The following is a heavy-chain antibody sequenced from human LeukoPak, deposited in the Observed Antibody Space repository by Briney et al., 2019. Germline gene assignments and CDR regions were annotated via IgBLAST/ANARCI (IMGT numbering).Heavy chain of an antibody. V-gene: IGHV4-39*01. CDR1: GGSISSSSYY. CDR3: ARAVGDYHQWYNWFDL. J-gene: IGHJ5*02. Sequence: SETLSLTCTVSGGSISSSSYYWGWIRQPPGKGLEWIGSIYYSGSTYYNPSLKSRVPISVDTPKNQFSLKLTSVTAADTAVYYCARAVGDYHQWYNWFDLWGRETRVSV. CDR2: IYYSGST. D-gene: IGHD4-17*01.